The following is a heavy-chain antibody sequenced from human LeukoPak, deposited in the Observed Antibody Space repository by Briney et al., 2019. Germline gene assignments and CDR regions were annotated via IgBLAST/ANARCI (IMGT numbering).Heavy chain of an antibody. D-gene: IGHD5-18*01. Sequence: TGGSLRLSCAASGFTFNSYAVSWVSQAPGKGLEWVSTISGGGGSTYYADSVQGRFTISRDNSKNTLYLQMNSLRADDTAVYYCARGTIQVWAPDYRGQGTLVTVSS. CDR1: GFTFNSYA. V-gene: IGHV3-23*01. J-gene: IGHJ4*02. CDR3: ARGTIQVWAPDY. CDR2: ISGGGGST.